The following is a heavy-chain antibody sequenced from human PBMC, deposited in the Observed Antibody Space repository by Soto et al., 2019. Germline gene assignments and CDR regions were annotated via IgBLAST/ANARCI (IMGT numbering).Heavy chain of an antibody. V-gene: IGHV4-59*01. J-gene: IGHJ4*02. CDR1: GGSIISYY. D-gene: IGHD4-17*01. Sequence: QVQLQESGPGLVKPSETLSLTCTVSGGSIISYYWSWIRQPPGKGLEWIGYIYYSGSTNYNPSLKSRVTISVDTSKNQFSLKLSSATAADTAVYYCARDLRLDYWGQGTLVTVSS. CDR2: IYYSGST. CDR3: ARDLRLDY.